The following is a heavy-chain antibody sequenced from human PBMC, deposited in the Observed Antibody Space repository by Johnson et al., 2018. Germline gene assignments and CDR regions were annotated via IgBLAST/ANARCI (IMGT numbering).Heavy chain of an antibody. CDR3: AKDFTTYGMDV. D-gene: IGHD3-3*01. Sequence: VQLVESGGGLVQPGGSLRLSCAASGFTFSSYDMHWVRQATGKGLEWVSGISWNSGSIGYADSVKGRFTISRDNAKNSLYLQMNSLRAEDTALYYCAKDFTTYGMDVWGQGTTVTVSS. CDR1: GFTFSSYD. J-gene: IGHJ6*02. CDR2: ISWNSGSI. V-gene: IGHV3-9*01.